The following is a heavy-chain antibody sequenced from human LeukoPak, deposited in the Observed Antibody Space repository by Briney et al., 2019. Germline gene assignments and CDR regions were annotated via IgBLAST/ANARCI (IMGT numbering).Heavy chain of an antibody. D-gene: IGHD3-9*01. J-gene: IGHJ5*02. V-gene: IGHV1-3*01. CDR1: GYTFTTYA. CDR2: INGDNGNT. CDR3: ARAPYDILTGYSLNWFDP. Sequence: ASVKVSCKASGYTFTTYAMHWVRQAPGQRLEWMGWINGDNGNTKYSQKFQGRVTITRDTSAYTAYMELRSLSSADTAVYFCARAPYDILTGYSLNWFDPWGQGTLVTVSS.